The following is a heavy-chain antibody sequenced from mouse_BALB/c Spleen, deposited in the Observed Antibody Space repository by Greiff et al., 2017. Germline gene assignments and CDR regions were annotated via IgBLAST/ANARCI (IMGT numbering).Heavy chain of an antibody. Sequence: EVMLVESGAELVKPGASVKLSCTASGFNIKDTYMHWVKQRPEQGLEWIGRIDPANGNTKYDPKFQGKATITADTSSNTAYLQLSSLTSEDTAVYYRERDDYGDYAMEEGGQGTGGTVAA. CDR2: IDPANGNT. D-gene: IGHD1-1*01. J-gene: IGHJ4*01. CDR1: GFNIKDTY. V-gene: IGHV14-3*02. CDR3: ERDDYGDYAMEE.